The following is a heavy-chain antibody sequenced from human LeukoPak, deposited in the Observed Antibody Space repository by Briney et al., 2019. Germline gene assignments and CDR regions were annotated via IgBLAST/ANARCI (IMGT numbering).Heavy chain of an antibody. Sequence: WETLSLTCTVSGGSISSSSYYWGWIRQPPGKGLEWIGSIYYSGSTYYNPSLKSRVTISVDTSKNQFSLKLSSVTAADTAVYYCVQGPSIAAAGSTWFDYWGRGTLVPVSS. CDR3: VQGPSIAAAGSTWFDY. CDR2: IYYSGST. D-gene: IGHD6-13*01. J-gene: IGHJ4*02. CDR1: GGSISSSSYY. V-gene: IGHV4-39*01.